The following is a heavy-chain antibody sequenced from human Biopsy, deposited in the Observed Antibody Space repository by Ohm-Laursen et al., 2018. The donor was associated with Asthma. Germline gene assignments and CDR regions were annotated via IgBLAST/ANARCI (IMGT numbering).Heavy chain of an antibody. Sequence: PSQTLSLTCAVSGGSISSGGYSWSWIRQPPGKGLEWIGYIYHSGSTYYNPSLKSRVTISVDRSKNQFPLKLSSVTAADTAVYYCARVKDGYNFDYWGQGTLVTVSS. CDR2: IYHSGST. CDR1: GGSISSGGYS. CDR3: ARVKDGYNFDY. V-gene: IGHV4-30-2*01. D-gene: IGHD5-24*01. J-gene: IGHJ4*02.